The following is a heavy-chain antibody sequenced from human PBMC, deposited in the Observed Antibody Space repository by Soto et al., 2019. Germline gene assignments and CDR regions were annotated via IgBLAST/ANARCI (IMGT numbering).Heavy chain of an antibody. CDR3: AVPQQLVSDNYYGMDV. D-gene: IGHD6-13*01. J-gene: IGHJ6*02. Sequence: GASVKVSCKASGYTFTSYYMHWVRQAPGQGLEWMGIINPSGGSTSYAQKFQGRVTMTRDTSTSTVYMELSSLRSEDTAVYYCAVPQQLVSDNYYGMDVWGQGTTVTVSS. V-gene: IGHV1-46*01. CDR1: GYTFTSYY. CDR2: INPSGGST.